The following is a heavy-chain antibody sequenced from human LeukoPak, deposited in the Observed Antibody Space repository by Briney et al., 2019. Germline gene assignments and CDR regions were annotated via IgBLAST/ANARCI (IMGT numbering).Heavy chain of an antibody. V-gene: IGHV4-39*07. J-gene: IGHJ4*02. CDR2: INHSGST. CDR1: GGSISSSSYY. Sequence: SETLSLTCTVSGGSISSSSYYWSWIRQPPGKGLEWIGQINHSGSTNYSPSLKSRVTISVKTSKNQFSLKLSSVTAADTAVYYCARVTGYMIEDYFDYWGQGTLVTVSS. D-gene: IGHD3-22*01. CDR3: ARVTGYMIEDYFDY.